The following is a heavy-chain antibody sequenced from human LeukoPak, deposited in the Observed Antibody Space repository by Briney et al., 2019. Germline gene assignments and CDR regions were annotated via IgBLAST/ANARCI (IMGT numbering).Heavy chain of an antibody. V-gene: IGHV4-30-4*07. CDR1: GDSISSGDYS. D-gene: IGHD3-22*01. CDR3: ARNGDDSSDYYYFDY. J-gene: IGHJ4*02. CDR2: IYNSGST. Sequence: TLSLTCAVSGDSISSGDYSWSWIRQPPGKGLEWIGYIYNSGSTKYNPSLKSRVTMSVDTSKNQFSLKLNSVTAADTAVYYFARNGDDSSDYYYFDYWGQGTLVTVSS.